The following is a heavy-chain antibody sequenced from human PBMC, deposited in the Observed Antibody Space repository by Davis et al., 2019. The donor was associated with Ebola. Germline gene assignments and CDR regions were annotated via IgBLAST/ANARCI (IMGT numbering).Heavy chain of an antibody. V-gene: IGHV4-39*01. CDR2: VHHSGRT. Sequence: SETLSLTCTVSGGSINIRSYYWGWIRQPPGKGLEWIGSVHHSGRTYYNPSLKSRLTISIDTSENQFSLKLTSVTAADTSVYYCATSNWFDPWGQGTLVTVSS. CDR3: ATSNWFDP. J-gene: IGHJ5*02. CDR1: GGSINIRSYY.